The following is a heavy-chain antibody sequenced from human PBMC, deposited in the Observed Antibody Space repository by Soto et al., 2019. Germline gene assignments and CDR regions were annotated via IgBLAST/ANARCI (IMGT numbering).Heavy chain of an antibody. J-gene: IGHJ4*02. Sequence: QVQLVQSGAEVKKPGASVKVSCKASGYSFTSYYMHWVRQAPGQGLEWMGIINPSGGSTSYAQKFQGRVTMTRDTSTSTVYLELSSLRSEDSAVSYCARGITNYFDYWGQGTLVTVSS. CDR1: GYSFTSYY. V-gene: IGHV1-46*01. CDR3: ARGITNYFDY. D-gene: IGHD3-10*01. CDR2: INPSGGST.